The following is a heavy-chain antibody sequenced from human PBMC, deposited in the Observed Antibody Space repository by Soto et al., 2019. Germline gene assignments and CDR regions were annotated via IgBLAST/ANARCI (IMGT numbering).Heavy chain of an antibody. CDR2: IGTAGDT. V-gene: IGHV3-13*01. D-gene: IGHD4-17*01. CDR1: GFTFSSYD. J-gene: IGHJ4*02. CDR3: ARGYRTRSSYGDYVSHYFDY. Sequence: HPGGSLRLSCAASGFTFSSYDMHWVRQATGKGLEWVSAIGTAGDTYYPGSVKGRFTISRENAKNSLYLQMNSLRAGDTAVYYCARGYRTRSSYGDYVSHYFDYWGQGTLVTVSS.